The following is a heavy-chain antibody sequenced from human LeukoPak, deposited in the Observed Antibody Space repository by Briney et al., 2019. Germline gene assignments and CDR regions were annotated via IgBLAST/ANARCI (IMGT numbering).Heavy chain of an antibody. CDR3: AKSRYLDLYSSSWLSDY. Sequence: GGSLRLSCAASGFTFSSYWMHWVRQAPGKGLVGVSHIKSDGSSTNYADSVKGRYTISRDNAKNTLYLQMDSLRAEDTAVYYCAKSRYLDLYSSSWLSDYWGQGTLVTVSS. CDR1: GFTFSSYW. CDR2: IKSDGSST. J-gene: IGHJ4*02. D-gene: IGHD6-13*01. V-gene: IGHV3-74*01.